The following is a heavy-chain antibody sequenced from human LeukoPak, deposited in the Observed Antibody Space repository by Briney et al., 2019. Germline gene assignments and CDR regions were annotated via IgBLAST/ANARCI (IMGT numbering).Heavy chain of an antibody. J-gene: IGHJ4*02. V-gene: IGHV1-2*02. Sequence: ASVKVSCKASGYTFTSYGISWVRQAPGQGLEWMGWINPNSGGTNYAQKFQGRVTMTRDTSISTAYMELSRLRSDDTAVYYCARGQLSAMGTFDYWGQGTLVTVSS. CDR1: GYTFTSYG. D-gene: IGHD5-18*01. CDR3: ARGQLSAMGTFDY. CDR2: INPNSGGT.